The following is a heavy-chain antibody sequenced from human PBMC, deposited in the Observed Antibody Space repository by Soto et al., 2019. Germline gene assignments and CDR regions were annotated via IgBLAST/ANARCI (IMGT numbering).Heavy chain of an antibody. Sequence: QVQLVQSGAEVKKPGASVKVSCKASGYTFTSYGISWVRQAPGQGLEWMGWLSTYNGNTNYAQKLQGRVTMTTDTSTSTVYMELRSLGSGDTAVYYCAKEGGVGVYSFDYWGQGTLVTVSS. CDR1: GYTFTSYG. J-gene: IGHJ4*02. CDR3: AKEGGVGVYSFDY. D-gene: IGHD3-10*01. V-gene: IGHV1-18*01. CDR2: LSTYNGNT.